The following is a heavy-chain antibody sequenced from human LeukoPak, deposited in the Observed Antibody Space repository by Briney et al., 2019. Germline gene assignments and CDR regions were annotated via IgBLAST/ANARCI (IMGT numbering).Heavy chain of an antibody. CDR1: GYTFTNFW. J-gene: IGHJ4*02. D-gene: IGHD2-2*01. CDR3: TRTSDHGY. CDR2: IDPRDSYT. V-gene: IGHV5-10-1*01. Sequence: GESLKISCQGSGYTFTNFWINWVRQMPGQGLEWVGKIDPRDSYTKYSPSSEGHVSISADKSIDTVYLQWRSLESSDTAIYYCTRTSDHGYGGPGTLVVVSS.